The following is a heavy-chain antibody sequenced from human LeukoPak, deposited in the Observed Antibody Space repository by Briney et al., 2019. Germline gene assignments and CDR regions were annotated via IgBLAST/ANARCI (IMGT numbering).Heavy chain of an antibody. Sequence: PGGSLRLSCAASGFTFSSYAMSWVRQAPGKGLEWVSAISGSGGSTYYADSVKGRFTISRDNSKNTLYLQMNSLRAEDTAVYYCAKGRGILTGSYYMDVWGKGTTVTVSS. CDR3: AKGRGILTGSYYMDV. CDR1: GFTFSSYA. J-gene: IGHJ6*03. V-gene: IGHV3-23*01. CDR2: ISGSGGST. D-gene: IGHD3-9*01.